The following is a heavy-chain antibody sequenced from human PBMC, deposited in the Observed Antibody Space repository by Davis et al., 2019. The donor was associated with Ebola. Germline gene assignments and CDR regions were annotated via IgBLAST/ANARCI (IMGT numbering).Heavy chain of an antibody. CDR3: ASSPSWLLLAY. J-gene: IGHJ4*02. Sequence: PGGSLRLSCAASGFTFSSYWMHWVRQAPGKGLVWVSRINSDGSSTSYADSVKGRFTISRDNAKNSLYLQMNSLRAEDTAVYYCASSPSWLLLAYWGQGTLVTVSS. V-gene: IGHV3-74*01. D-gene: IGHD3-22*01. CDR2: INSDGSST. CDR1: GFTFSSYW.